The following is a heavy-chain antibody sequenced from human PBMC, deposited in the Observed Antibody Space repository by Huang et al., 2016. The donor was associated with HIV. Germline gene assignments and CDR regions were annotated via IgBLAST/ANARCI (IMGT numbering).Heavy chain of an antibody. Sequence: QLQLQESGPGQVKPSETLSLTCTVSGDFISSTNYYWGWIRQSPGKGLEWVGRVYQSGITNYNPSLKSRVTLSMDTSRNQFSLRLNSVTAADTAVYYCASQHIGAAATWFWGRGTQVAVSS. CDR1: GDFISSTNYY. CDR2: VYQSGIT. CDR3: ASQHIGAAATWF. J-gene: IGHJ4*02. V-gene: IGHV4-39*01. D-gene: IGHD6-13*01.